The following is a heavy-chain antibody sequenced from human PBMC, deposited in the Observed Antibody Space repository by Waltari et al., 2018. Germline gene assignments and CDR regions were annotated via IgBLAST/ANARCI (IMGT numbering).Heavy chain of an antibody. D-gene: IGHD1-26*01. V-gene: IGHV3-33*06. Sequence: QVQLVESGGGVVQPGRSLRLSCAASGFTFSRYAMHWVRQAPGKGLEWVADTWSDNLNKHYVDSVKGRFIISRDNSENTLYLQMNSLRAEDTAVYYCAKDDSGSIDYWGQGTLVTVSS. CDR3: AKDDSGSIDY. CDR1: GFTFSRYA. J-gene: IGHJ4*02. CDR2: TWSDNLNK.